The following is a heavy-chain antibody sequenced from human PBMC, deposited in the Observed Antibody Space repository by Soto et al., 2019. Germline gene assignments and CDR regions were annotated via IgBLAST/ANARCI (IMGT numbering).Heavy chain of an antibody. Sequence: PGGSLRLSCAASGFTFSSYAMHWVRQAPGKGMEWVAVISYDGSNKYYADSVKGRFTISRDKSKNTLHLQMNSLRAEDTAVYYCARDQLRSGSSCYVNYRGQGTLVTVSS. J-gene: IGHJ4*02. CDR2: ISYDGSNK. D-gene: IGHD2-15*01. V-gene: IGHV3-30-3*01. CDR3: ARDQLRSGSSCYVNY. CDR1: GFTFSSYA.